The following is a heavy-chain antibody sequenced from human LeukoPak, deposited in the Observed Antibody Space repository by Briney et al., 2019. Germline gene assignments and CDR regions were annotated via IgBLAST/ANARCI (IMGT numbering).Heavy chain of an antibody. D-gene: IGHD2-21*02. Sequence: AASVKVSCKVSGYTLTELSMHWVRQAPGKGLEWMGGFDPEDGETNYAQKFQGRVTITADESTSTAYMELSSLRSEDTAVYYCARDPHCGGDCYSGYYGMDVWGQGTTVTVSS. CDR3: ARDPHCGGDCYSGYYGMDV. J-gene: IGHJ6*02. CDR2: FDPEDGET. CDR1: GYTLTELS. V-gene: IGHV1-24*01.